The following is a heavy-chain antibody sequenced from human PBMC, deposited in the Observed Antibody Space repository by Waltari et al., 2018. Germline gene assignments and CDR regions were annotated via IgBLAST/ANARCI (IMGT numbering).Heavy chain of an antibody. CDR3: ARLIVGTSPDYFDY. V-gene: IGHV4-39*01. CDR2: IYYSGSS. D-gene: IGHD1-26*01. CDR1: SGSISNPDHY. Sequence: QLQRQESGPGLVKPSETLSLTGSVSSGSISNPDHYWAWIRQSPGRGVGWIATIYYSGSSYYNPSRESRVSIFIDTSKNQFSLRLTSVTVADTAVYYCARLIVGTSPDYFDYWGQGTLVTVSS. J-gene: IGHJ4*02.